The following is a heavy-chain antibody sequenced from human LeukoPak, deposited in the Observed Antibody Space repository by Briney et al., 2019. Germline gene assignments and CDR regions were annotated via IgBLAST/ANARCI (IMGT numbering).Heavy chain of an antibody. D-gene: IGHD6-19*01. CDR2: INHSGST. Sequence: SETLSLTCAVYGGSFSGYYWSWIRQPPGKGLEWIGEINHSGSTNYNPSLKSRVTISVDTSKNQFSLKLSSVTAADTAVYYCARGGVADPAGYWGQGTLVTVSS. J-gene: IGHJ4*02. CDR3: ARGGVADPAGY. CDR1: GGSFSGYY. V-gene: IGHV4-34*01.